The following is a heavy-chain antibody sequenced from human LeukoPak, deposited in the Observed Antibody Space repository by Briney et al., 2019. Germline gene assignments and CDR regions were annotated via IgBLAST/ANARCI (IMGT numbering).Heavy chain of an antibody. V-gene: IGHV3-30*02. CDR3: AKAPGCSSTSCPRPHFDY. D-gene: IGHD2-2*01. J-gene: IGHJ4*02. CDR1: GFTFSSYG. Sequence: GGSLRLSCAASGFTFSSYGMHWVRQAPGQGLEWVAFIRYDGSNKYYADSVKGRFTISRDNSKNTLSLQMNSLRAEDTAVYYCAKAPGCSSTSCPRPHFDYWGQGTLVTVSS. CDR2: IRYDGSNK.